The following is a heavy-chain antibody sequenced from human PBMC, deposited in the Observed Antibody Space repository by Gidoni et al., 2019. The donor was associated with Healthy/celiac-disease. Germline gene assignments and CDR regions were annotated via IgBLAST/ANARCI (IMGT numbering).Heavy chain of an antibody. J-gene: IGHJ5*02. CDR2: INHSGST. V-gene: IGHV4-34*01. Sequence: QVQLQQCGAGLLTPSETLSITFAVYGGSFSRYYWSWIRQPTGTGLEWIGEINHSGSTNYNPSLKSRVTISVDTSKNQFSLKLSSVTAADTAVYDCARSLVPDWFDPWVQGTLVTVSS. CDR3: ARSLVPDWFDP. CDR1: GGSFSRYY.